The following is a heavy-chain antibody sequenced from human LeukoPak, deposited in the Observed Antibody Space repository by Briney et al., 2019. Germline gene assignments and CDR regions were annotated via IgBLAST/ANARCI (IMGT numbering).Heavy chain of an antibody. J-gene: IGHJ5*02. CDR1: GGSFSGYY. CDR3: ARALDWFDP. Sequence: SETLSLTCSVSGGSFSGYYWSWIRQPPGKGLEWIGYIYYSGNIIYDSGNTKYNPSLKSRVTISVDTSKNQLSLKLSSVTAADTAVYYCARALDWFDPWGQGTLVTVSS. V-gene: IGHV4-59*01. CDR2: IYYSGNIIYDSGNT.